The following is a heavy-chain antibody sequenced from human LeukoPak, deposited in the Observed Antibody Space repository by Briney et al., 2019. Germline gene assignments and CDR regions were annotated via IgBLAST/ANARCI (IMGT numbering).Heavy chain of an antibody. D-gene: IGHD6-19*01. V-gene: IGHV1-69*05. Sequence: SVKVSCKAFGYTFSNFGVSWVRQAPGQGLEWMGGIIPIFGTANYAQKFQGRVTMTRNTSISTAYMELSSLRSEDTAVYYCARVGAYSSGWYDYYYYGMDVWGQGTTVTVSS. CDR1: GYTFSNFG. CDR2: IIPIFGTA. CDR3: ARVGAYSSGWYDYYYYGMDV. J-gene: IGHJ6*02.